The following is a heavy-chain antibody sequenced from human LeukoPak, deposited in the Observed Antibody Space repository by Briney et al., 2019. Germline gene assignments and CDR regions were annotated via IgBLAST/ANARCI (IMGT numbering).Heavy chain of an antibody. V-gene: IGHV1-69*13. D-gene: IGHD3-16*02. Sequence: SVKVSCKASGGTFITYAINWVRQAPGQGLEWMGGIIPMYGTTNYAQKFQGRVTIIADESTSTAYMELNSLTSEDTAVYYCARGLAPPGVINLNWFDSWGQGTLVTVSS. CDR3: ARGLAPPGVINLNWFDS. CDR1: GGTFITYA. J-gene: IGHJ5*01. CDR2: IIPMYGTT.